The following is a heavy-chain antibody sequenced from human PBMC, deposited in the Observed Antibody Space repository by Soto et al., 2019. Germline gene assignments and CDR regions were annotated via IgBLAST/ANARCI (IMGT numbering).Heavy chain of an antibody. CDR3: ARSRLWEQHFDS. Sequence: PSETLSLTCAVYGGSFSGYYWSWIRQLPGKGLEWIGYIYYSGSIFYNPFLKSRASISAHSSKKQFSLKLSSVTAADTAVYYCARSRLWEQHFDSWGRGTLVTVSS. CDR1: GGSFSGYY. V-gene: IGHV4-31*11. J-gene: IGHJ4*02. D-gene: IGHD1-26*01. CDR2: IYYSGSI.